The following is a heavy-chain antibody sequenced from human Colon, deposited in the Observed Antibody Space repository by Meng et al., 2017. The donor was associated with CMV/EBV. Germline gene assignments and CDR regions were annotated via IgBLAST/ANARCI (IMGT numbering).Heavy chain of an antibody. CDR1: GFNFRSSA. Sequence: GESLKISCAASGFNFRSSAMSWVRQAPGKGLEWVSSISGGGTSTYYADSVKGRFTISRDTPKNTLFLQLNSLRAEDTAVYYCGRDHWGSPGLWGQGTLVTVSS. CDR3: GRDHWGSPGL. V-gene: IGHV3-23*01. J-gene: IGHJ4*02. CDR2: ISGGGTST. D-gene: IGHD3-16*01.